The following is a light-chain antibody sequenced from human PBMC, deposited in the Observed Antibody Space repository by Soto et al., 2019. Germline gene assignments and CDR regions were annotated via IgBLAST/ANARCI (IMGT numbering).Light chain of an antibody. CDR3: QHLNNYPPFT. J-gene: IGKJ3*01. Sequence: IQLTQSPSSLSASVGDRVSITCRASQDIKTYLAWYQQKQGKAPKLLISGTFTLQSGVPSRFNGNGSGTDFTLTISRLQPEDFATYYCQHLNNYPPFTFGPGTKVDLE. CDR1: QDIKTY. CDR2: GTF. V-gene: IGKV1-9*01.